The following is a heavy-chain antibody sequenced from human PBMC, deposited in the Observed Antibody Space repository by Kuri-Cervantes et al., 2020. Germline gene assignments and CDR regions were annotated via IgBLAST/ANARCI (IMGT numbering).Heavy chain of an antibody. J-gene: IGHJ4*02. V-gene: IGHV3-23*01. Sequence: GESLKISCAASGFIFSSYAMSWVRQAPGKGLEWVSTVSGSGSATYYADSVKGRFTISRDNAKNSLYLQMNSLRDEDTAVYYCARDLVGASPSWGQGTLVTVSS. CDR3: ARDLVGASPS. CDR2: VSGSGSAT. CDR1: GFIFSSYA. D-gene: IGHD1-26*01.